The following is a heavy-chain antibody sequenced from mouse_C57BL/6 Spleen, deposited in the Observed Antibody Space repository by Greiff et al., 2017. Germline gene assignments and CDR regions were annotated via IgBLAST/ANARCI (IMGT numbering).Heavy chain of an antibody. CDR2: IYPGDGDT. J-gene: IGHJ2*01. V-gene: IGHV1-82*01. D-gene: IGHD1-1*01. Sequence: QVQLKESGPELVKPGASVKISCKASGYAFSSSWMNWVKQRPGKGLEWIGRIYPGDGDTNYNGKFKGKATLTADKSSSTAYMQLSSLTSEDSAVYFCARGITTRYFDYWGQGTTLTVSS. CDR3: ARGITTRYFDY. CDR1: GYAFSSSW.